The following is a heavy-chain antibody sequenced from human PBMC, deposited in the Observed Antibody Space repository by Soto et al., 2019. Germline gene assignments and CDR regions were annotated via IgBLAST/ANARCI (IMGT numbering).Heavy chain of an antibody. J-gene: IGHJ6*02. CDR1: GGSISHYY. D-gene: IGHD2-21*02. CDR2: ISYSGST. CDR3: ASSYCGGNCYSNLPLDYYYYGMDV. Sequence: SETLSLTCTVSGGSISHYYWTWIRQPPGKGLECIGYISYSGSTNYNSSLKSRVTILVDTSKNQFSLKLNSVTAADTAMYYCASSYCGGNCYSNLPLDYYYYGMDVWGQGTTVTVSS. V-gene: IGHV4-59*08.